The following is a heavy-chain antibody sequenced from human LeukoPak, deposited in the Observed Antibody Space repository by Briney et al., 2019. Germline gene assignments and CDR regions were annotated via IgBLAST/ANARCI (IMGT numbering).Heavy chain of an antibody. D-gene: IGHD6-19*01. Sequence: KPGGSLRLSCAASGFTVSNAWMSWVRQAPGKGLEWVGRIKSKTDGGTTDYAAPVEGRLTISRDDSKNTLYLQMNSLKTEDTAVYYCTTIRVAVAAIFDYWGQGTLVTVSS. J-gene: IGHJ4*02. CDR2: IKSKTDGGTT. CDR1: GFTVSNAW. CDR3: TTIRVAVAAIFDY. V-gene: IGHV3-15*05.